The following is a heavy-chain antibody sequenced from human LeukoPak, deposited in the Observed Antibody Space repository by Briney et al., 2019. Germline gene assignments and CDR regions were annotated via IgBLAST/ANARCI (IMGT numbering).Heavy chain of an antibody. J-gene: IGHJ4*02. V-gene: IGHV3-30*18. CDR1: GFTFSSYG. D-gene: IGHD6-13*01. CDR3: AKADSRGRIATTGLGVFDY. Sequence: GRSLRLSCAASGFTFSSYGIHWVRQAPGTGLEWVADISYDGSNKYYADSVKGRFTISRDNSKNTLYLQMNSLRAEDTAVYYCAKADSRGRIATTGLGVFDYWGQGTLVTVSS. CDR2: ISYDGSNK.